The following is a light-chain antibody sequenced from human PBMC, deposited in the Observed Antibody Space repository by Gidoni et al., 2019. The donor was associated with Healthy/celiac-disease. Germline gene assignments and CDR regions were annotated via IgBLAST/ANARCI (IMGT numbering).Light chain of an antibody. Sequence: QSALTQPASVSGSPGQSITISCTGTSSDVGSYNLVSWYQQHPGKAPKLMIYEVSKRPSGVSNRFSDSKSGNTASLTISGLQAEDEADYYCCSYAGSSIYVVFGGGTKLTVL. CDR1: SSDVGSYNL. CDR2: EVS. V-gene: IGLV2-23*02. J-gene: IGLJ2*01. CDR3: CSYAGSSIYVV.